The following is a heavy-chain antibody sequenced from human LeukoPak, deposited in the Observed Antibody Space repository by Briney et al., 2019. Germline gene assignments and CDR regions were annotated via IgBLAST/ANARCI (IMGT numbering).Heavy chain of an antibody. D-gene: IGHD3-22*01. CDR3: ARRRYDASGYYPSRGRYFDY. J-gene: IGHJ4*02. V-gene: IGHV4-34*01. CDR2: INHSGST. Sequence: PSETLSLTCAVYGGSFSGYYWSWIRQPPGKGLEWIGEINHSGSTYYNPSLKSRVTISVDTSKNQFSLELTSVTAADTAVYYCARRRYDASGYYPSRGRYFDYWGQGTLVTVSS. CDR1: GGSFSGYY.